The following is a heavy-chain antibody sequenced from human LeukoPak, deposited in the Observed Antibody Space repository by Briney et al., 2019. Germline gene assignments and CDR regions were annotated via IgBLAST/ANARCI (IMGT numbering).Heavy chain of an antibody. V-gene: IGHV4-31*03. CDR1: GGSISSGGYY. J-gene: IGHJ4*02. D-gene: IGHD5-18*01. Sequence: PSETLSLTCTVSGGSISSGGYYWSWIRQHPGKGLEWIGYIYYSGSTYYNPSLKSRVTISVDTSKNQFSLKLSSVTAADTAVYYCASGPMDTPATYFDYWGQGTLVTVSS. CDR3: ASGPMDTPATYFDY. CDR2: IYYSGST.